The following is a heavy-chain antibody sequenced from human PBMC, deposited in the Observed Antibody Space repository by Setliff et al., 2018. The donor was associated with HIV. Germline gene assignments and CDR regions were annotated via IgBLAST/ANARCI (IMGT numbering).Heavy chain of an antibody. Sequence: PSETLSLTCTVSGGSVSTGNYYWNWIRLPPGKGLEWIGRIYTSGSTYYNPSLKSRVTISVDTSKNQFSLKLSSVTAADTAVYYCARVRIAVAGAGGWFDPWGQGTLVTVSS. J-gene: IGHJ5*02. V-gene: IGHV4-61*01. CDR2: IYTSGST. CDR3: ARVRIAVAGAGGWFDP. D-gene: IGHD6-19*01. CDR1: GGSVSTGNYY.